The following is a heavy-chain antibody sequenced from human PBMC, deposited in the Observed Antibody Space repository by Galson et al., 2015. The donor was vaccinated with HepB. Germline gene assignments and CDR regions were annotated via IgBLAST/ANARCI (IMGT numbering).Heavy chain of an antibody. V-gene: IGHV3-7*03. J-gene: IGHJ4*02. CDR1: GFTFSSYW. D-gene: IGHD3-16*02. Sequence: SLRLSCAASGFTFSSYWMSWVRQAPGKGLEWVANIKQDGSEKYYVDSVKGRFTISRDNAKNSLYLQMNSLRAEDTAVYYCARDQPPVTSYYDYVWGSYRYTGPFDYWGQGTLVTVSS. CDR2: IKQDGSEK. CDR3: ARDQPPVTSYYDYVWGSYRYTGPFDY.